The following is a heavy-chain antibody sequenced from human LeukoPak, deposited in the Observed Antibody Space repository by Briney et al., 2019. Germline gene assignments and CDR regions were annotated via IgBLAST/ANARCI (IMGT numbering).Heavy chain of an antibody. CDR3: ARDWYSSGWSDY. V-gene: IGHV4-31*03. J-gene: IGHJ4*02. CDR1: GGSISSGGYY. D-gene: IGHD6-19*01. Sequence: SQTLSLTCPVSGGSISSGGYYWSWIRQHPGKGLEWIGYIYYSGSTYYNPSLKSRVTISVDTSKNQFSLKLSSVTAADTAVYYCARDWYSSGWSDYWGQGTLVTVSS. CDR2: IYYSGST.